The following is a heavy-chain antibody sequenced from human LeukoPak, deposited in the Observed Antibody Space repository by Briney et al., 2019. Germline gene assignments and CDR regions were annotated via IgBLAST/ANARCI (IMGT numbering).Heavy chain of an antibody. CDR3: AKPYSSSWTKPYFDY. J-gene: IGHJ4*02. D-gene: IGHD6-13*01. CDR2: ISGSGGST. CDR1: GFTFSSYA. Sequence: GGSLRLSCAASGFTFSSYAMSWVRQAPGKGLEWVSAISGSGGSTYYADSVKGRFTISRDNSKNTLYLQMNSLRAEDTAVYYCAKPYSSSWTKPYFDYWGQGTLVTVSS. V-gene: IGHV3-23*01.